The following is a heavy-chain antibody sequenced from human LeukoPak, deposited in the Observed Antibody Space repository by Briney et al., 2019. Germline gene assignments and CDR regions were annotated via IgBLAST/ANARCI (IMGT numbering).Heavy chain of an antibody. D-gene: IGHD3-10*01. CDR3: ARDRSLMVRGVRILDYYYYYMDV. V-gene: IGHV3-7*01. CDR2: IKQDGSEK. J-gene: IGHJ6*03. Sequence: GGSLRLSCAASGFTFRTYWMSWVRQAPGKGLEWVANIKQDGSEKHYVDSVKGRFTISGDNAKNSLYLQMNSLRVEDTAVYYCARDRSLMVRGVRILDYYYYYMDVWGKGTTVTISS. CDR1: GFTFRTYW.